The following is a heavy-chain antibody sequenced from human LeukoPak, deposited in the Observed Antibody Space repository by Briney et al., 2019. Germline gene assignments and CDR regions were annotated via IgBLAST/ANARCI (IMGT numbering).Heavy chain of an antibody. J-gene: IGHJ6*03. Sequence: SETLSLTCTVSGGSISSSSYYWGWIRQPPGKGLEWIGSIYYSGSTYYNPSLKSRVTISVDTSKNQFSLKLSSVTAADTAVYYCAREGYGDYFPYYYYYMDVWGKGTTVTVSS. CDR3: AREGYGDYFPYYYYYMDV. CDR1: GGSISSSSYY. CDR2: IYYSGST. V-gene: IGHV4-39*02. D-gene: IGHD4-17*01.